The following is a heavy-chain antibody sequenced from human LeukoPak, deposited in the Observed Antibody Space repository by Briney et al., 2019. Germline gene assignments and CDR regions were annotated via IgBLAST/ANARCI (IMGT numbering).Heavy chain of an antibody. Sequence: SETLSLTCAVYGVSFSGYYWSWIRQPPGRGLEWIGEINHSGSTNYNPSLKSRVTISVDTSKNQFSLKLSSVTAADTAVYYCARGNVVTVNYFDYWGRGTLVTVSS. CDR3: ARGNVVTVNYFDY. J-gene: IGHJ4*02. V-gene: IGHV4-34*01. CDR1: GVSFSGYY. D-gene: IGHD2-21*02. CDR2: INHSGST.